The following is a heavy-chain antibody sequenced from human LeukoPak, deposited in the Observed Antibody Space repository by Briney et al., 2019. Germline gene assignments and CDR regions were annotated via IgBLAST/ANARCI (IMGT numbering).Heavy chain of an antibody. D-gene: IGHD2-2*01. CDR3: ARAEDYCSSTSCYAGVNWFDP. Sequence: SETLSLTCTVSGGSISSYYWSWIRQPPGKGLEWIGYIYYSGSTNYNPSLKSRVTISVDTSKNQFSLKLSSVTAADTAVYYCARAEDYCSSTSCYAGVNWFDPWGQGTLVTVSS. V-gene: IGHV4-59*01. CDR2: IYYSGST. J-gene: IGHJ5*02. CDR1: GGSISSYY.